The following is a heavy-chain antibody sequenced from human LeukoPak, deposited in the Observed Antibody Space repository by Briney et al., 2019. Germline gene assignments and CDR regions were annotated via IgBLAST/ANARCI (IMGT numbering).Heavy chain of an antibody. CDR2: IKEDGSEK. Sequence: PGGSLRLSCAASGFTISRYWMSWVRQAPGKGLEWVANIKEDGSEKYYVDSVKGRFTISRDNAKNSLYLQMNSPRAEDTAVYYCASYSSGWYPHFDYWGQGTLVTVSS. CDR1: GFTISRYW. D-gene: IGHD6-19*01. V-gene: IGHV3-7*03. CDR3: ASYSSGWYPHFDY. J-gene: IGHJ4*02.